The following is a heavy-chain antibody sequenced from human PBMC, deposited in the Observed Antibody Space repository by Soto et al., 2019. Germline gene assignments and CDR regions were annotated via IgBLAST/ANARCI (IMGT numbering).Heavy chain of an antibody. CDR1: GFTFSSYW. CDR3: ARAGIEMATTLYYYGMDV. D-gene: IGHD5-12*01. Sequence: SLRLSCAASGFTFSSYWMSWVRQAPGKGLEWVANIKQDGSEKYYVDSVKGRFTISRDNAKNSLYLQMNSLRAEDTAVYYCARAGIEMATTLYYYGMDVWGQGTTVTVSS. J-gene: IGHJ6*02. V-gene: IGHV3-7*05. CDR2: IKQDGSEK.